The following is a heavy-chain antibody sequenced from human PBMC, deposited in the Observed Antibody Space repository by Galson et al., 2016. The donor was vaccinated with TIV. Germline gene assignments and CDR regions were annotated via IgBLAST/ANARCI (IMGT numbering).Heavy chain of an antibody. D-gene: IGHD4-17*01. V-gene: IGHV5-51*01. CDR3: SRVIYGDWTGYAMDV. CDR1: GYSFTSHW. J-gene: IGHJ6*02. Sequence: QSGAEVKKPGESLKISCKGSGYSFTSHWIAWVRQTPGKGLEWMGIIYPGDSETKYSPSFQGHVSISTDKSISIAYLQWSTLAASDSAIYYCSRVIYGDWTGYAMDVWGQGTTVTVSS. CDR2: IYPGDSET.